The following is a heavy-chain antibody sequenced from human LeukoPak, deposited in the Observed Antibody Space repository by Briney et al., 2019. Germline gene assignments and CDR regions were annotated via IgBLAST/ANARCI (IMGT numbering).Heavy chain of an antibody. CDR3: ARGGYYYDSSGSSDALDI. D-gene: IGHD3-22*01. CDR2: IIPIFGTA. Sequence: SVKVSCKASGGTFSSYAISWVRQAPGQGLEWMGGIIPIFGTANYAQKFQGRVTITADESTSTAYMELSSLRSEDTAVYYCARGGYYYDSSGSSDALDIWGQGTMVTVSS. J-gene: IGHJ3*02. V-gene: IGHV1-69*01. CDR1: GGTFSSYA.